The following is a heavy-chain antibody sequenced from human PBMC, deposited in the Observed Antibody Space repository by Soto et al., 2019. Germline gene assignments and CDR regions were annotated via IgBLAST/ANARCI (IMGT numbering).Heavy chain of an antibody. CDR2: IHGDGGKI. V-gene: IGHV3-7*01. CDR1: GFMFSAYW. J-gene: IGHJ4*02. Sequence: HPGGSLRLSCAASGFMFSAYWMSWVRQAPGKGLEWVANIHGDGGKIYYVDSVKGRFTISRDNAKRSLYLQMNSLRAEDTAVYYWARDFYDGYPYGPGDSWGQGALVTVSS. D-gene: IGHD5-18*01. CDR3: ARDFYDGYPYGPGDS.